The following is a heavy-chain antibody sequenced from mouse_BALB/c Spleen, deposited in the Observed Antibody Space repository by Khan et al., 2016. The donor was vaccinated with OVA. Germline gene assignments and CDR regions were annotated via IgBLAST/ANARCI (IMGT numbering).Heavy chain of an antibody. CDR2: ISSSGST. CDR3: ARDGSRYNYALDN. Sequence: VQLKESGPGLVKPSQSLSLTCTVTGYSITSDYAWNWIRQFPGNKLEWMGYISSSGSTNYNPALKSRISITRDTSKNQFFLQLNSVTTEDTATYYCARDGSRYNYALDNRSQGTTVNVSS. J-gene: IGHJ4*01. V-gene: IGHV3-2*02. D-gene: IGHD2-3*01. CDR1: GYSITSDYA.